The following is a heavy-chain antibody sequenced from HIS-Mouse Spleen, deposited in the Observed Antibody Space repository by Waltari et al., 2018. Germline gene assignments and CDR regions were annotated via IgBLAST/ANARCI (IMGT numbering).Heavy chain of an antibody. J-gene: IGHJ4*02. CDR1: GFTFISYG. V-gene: IGHV3-30*18. CDR2: ISYDGSNK. D-gene: IGHD6-19*01. Sequence: QVQLVESGGGVVQPGRSLRLSCAASGFTFISYGMHWVRQAPGKGLEGVAVISYDGSNKYYADSGKGRFTISRDNSKNTLYLQMNSLRAEDTAVYYCAKASSGWLDYWGQGTLVTVSS. CDR3: AKASSGWLDY.